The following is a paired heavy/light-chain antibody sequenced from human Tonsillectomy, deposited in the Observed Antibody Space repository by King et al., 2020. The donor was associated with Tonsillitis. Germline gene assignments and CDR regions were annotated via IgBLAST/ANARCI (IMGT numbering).Heavy chain of an antibody. V-gene: IGHV3-72*01. CDR2: IRIKAYSYTT. D-gene: IGHD6-13*01. CDR3: ARVHSSSWYGSFLES. Sequence: DVQLVESGGDLVQPGGSLRLSCAASGFTFSDHYMDWARQAPGKGLEWIGRIRIKAYSYTTEYAASVKGRFTISRDDSKNSLYLQMTSLKTEDTAVYFCARVHSSSWYGSFLESWGQGTLVTVSS. J-gene: IGHJ5*02. CDR1: GFTFSDHY.
Light chain of an antibody. J-gene: IGKJ4*01. V-gene: IGKV1-9*01. Sequence: DIQLTQSPSFLSASVGDRVTITCRASQGISNHLAWYQQKPGKAPKLLIYAAFTLQSGVPSRFSGSGSGTEFTLTISSLQPEDFATYYCQQHNSYPLTFGGGTKVEIK. CDR2: AAF. CDR3: QQHNSYPLT. CDR1: QGISNH.